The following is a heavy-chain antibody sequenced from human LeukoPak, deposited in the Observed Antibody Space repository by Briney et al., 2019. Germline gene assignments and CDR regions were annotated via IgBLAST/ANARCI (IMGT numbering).Heavy chain of an antibody. CDR3: ATATGFRRGYYGSGHTPYYSSGMDV. V-gene: IGHV1-24*01. D-gene: IGHD3-10*01. J-gene: IGHJ6*02. CDR2: FDPEDGET. Sequence: GASVKVSSTVSGYTLTELSMHWVRQAPGKGLEWRGGFDPEDGETIYTQKFQGRVSMTEDTSTDTAYMELSSLRSEDTAVYYCATATGFRRGYYGSGHTPYYSSGMDVWGQGPTVTVSS. CDR1: GYTLTELS.